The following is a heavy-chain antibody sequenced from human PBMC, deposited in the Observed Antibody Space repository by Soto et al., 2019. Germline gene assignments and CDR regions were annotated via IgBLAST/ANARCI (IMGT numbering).Heavy chain of an antibody. CDR1: GGSISSYY. CDR3: ARASYYDFWSGPHYYGMDV. V-gene: IGHV4-59*01. D-gene: IGHD3-3*01. J-gene: IGHJ6*02. Sequence: SETLSLTCTVSGGSISSYYWSWIRQPPGKGLEWIGYIYYSGSTNYNPSLKSRVTISVDTSKNQFSLKLSSVTAADTAVYYCARASYYDFWSGPHYYGMDVWGQGTTVTVSS. CDR2: IYYSGST.